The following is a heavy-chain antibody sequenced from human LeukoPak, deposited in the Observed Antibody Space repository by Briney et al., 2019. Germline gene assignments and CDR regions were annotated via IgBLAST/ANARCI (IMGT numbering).Heavy chain of an antibody. CDR2: IDTAGDT. CDR3: ARVYWSGVICHFDY. CDR1: GFTFSNYD. J-gene: IGHJ4*02. D-gene: IGHD2-15*01. Sequence: GGSLRLSCAVSGFTFSNYDMHWVRQATGKGLEWVSGIDTAGDTYYPGSVKGRFTIFRENAKNSLYLQMNSLRAGDTAVYYCARVYWSGVICHFDYWGQGTLVTVSS. V-gene: IGHV3-13*01.